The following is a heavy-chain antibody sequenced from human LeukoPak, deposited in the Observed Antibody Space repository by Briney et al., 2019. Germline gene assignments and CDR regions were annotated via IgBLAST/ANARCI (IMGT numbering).Heavy chain of an antibody. CDR1: GFTFSSYS. V-gene: IGHV3-21*01. CDR2: ISSSSSYI. Sequence: GGSLRLSCAASGFTFSSYSMNWVRQAPGKGLEWVSSISSSSSYIYYADSVKGRFTISRDNAKNSLYLQMNSLRAEDTALYYCARDNGGGDWDGWGQGTTVTVSS. CDR3: ARDNGGGDWDG. J-gene: IGHJ6*02. D-gene: IGHD2-21*02.